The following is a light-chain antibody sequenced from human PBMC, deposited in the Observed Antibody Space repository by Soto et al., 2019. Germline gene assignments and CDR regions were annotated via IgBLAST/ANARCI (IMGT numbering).Light chain of an antibody. CDR1: QSVTSW. Sequence: DVQMTQSPSTLSASVGDRVTITCRASQSVTSWFAWYQQKPGKAPKVLIYDASSLESGVPSRFSGSGSGTEFTLTISSLHPDDFATYYCHHYNSYPGTFGQGTKVDIK. CDR3: HHYNSYPGT. CDR2: DAS. J-gene: IGKJ1*01. V-gene: IGKV1-5*01.